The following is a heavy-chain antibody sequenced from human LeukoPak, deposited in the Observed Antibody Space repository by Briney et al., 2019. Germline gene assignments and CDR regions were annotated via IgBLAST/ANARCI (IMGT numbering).Heavy chain of an antibody. CDR3: ARYTANTAGYSFDF. V-gene: IGHV4-38-2*02. Sequence: SETLSLTCTVSGYSISSGYYWSWIRQPPGKGLEWIATIHHSGVTYYNPSLKSRVTMSVDTSKNQFSLNLGSVTAASTAVYYCARYTANTAGYSFDFWGQGALVTVSS. CDR1: GYSISSGYY. J-gene: IGHJ4*02. CDR2: IHHSGVT. D-gene: IGHD3-22*01.